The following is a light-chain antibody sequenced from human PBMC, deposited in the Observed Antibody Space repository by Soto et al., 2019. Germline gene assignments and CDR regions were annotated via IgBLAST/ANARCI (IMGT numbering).Light chain of an antibody. CDR2: DAS. CDR1: QSISTW. Sequence: DIQMTQSPSTLSASVGDRVTITCRASQSISTWLAWYQQKPGKAPNLLIYDASSLESGVPSRFTGSGSGTEFTLTISSLQPGDFATYYCQHYNTYPWTFGQGTKVDIK. J-gene: IGKJ1*01. V-gene: IGKV1-5*01. CDR3: QHYNTYPWT.